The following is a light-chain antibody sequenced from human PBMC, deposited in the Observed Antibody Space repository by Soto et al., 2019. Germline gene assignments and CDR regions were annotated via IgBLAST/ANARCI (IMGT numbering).Light chain of an antibody. CDR3: RQYNNWPFT. CDR2: GAS. CDR1: QSVSSN. Sequence: EIVMTQSPATLSVSPGERATLSCRASQSVSSNLAWYQQKPGQAPRLLIYGASTRATGIPARFSGSGSGTEFSLTISSLQSEDSAVYYCRQYNNWPFTFGGGTKVEIK. J-gene: IGKJ4*01. V-gene: IGKV3-15*01.